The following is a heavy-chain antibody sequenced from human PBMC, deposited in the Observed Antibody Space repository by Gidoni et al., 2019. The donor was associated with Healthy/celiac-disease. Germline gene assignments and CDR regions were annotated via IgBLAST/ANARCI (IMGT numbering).Heavy chain of an antibody. CDR1: GFTFSSYA. Sequence: VQLLESGGGLVQPGGSLRLSCAASGFTFSSYAMSWVRQVPGKGLEWVSAISGSGGSTYYADTVKGRFTISRDNAKNTLYLQMNSLRAEDTAVYYCAKSQYSGYDSNGYWGQGTLVTVSS. J-gene: IGHJ4*02. D-gene: IGHD5-12*01. CDR3: AKSQYSGYDSNGY. CDR2: ISGSGGST. V-gene: IGHV3-23*01.